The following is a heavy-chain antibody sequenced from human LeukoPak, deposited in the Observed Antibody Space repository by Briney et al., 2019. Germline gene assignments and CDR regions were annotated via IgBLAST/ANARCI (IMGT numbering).Heavy chain of an antibody. CDR1: GFTFSSYA. Sequence: PGGSLRLSCAASGFTFSSYAMSWVRQAPGKGLEWVSAISGSGGSTYYADSVKGRFTISRDNSKNTLYLQMNSLRAEDTAVHYCAKTPTYYDFWSGYYFDYWGQGTLVTVSS. V-gene: IGHV3-23*01. CDR2: ISGSGGST. CDR3: AKTPTYYDFWSGYYFDY. D-gene: IGHD3-3*01. J-gene: IGHJ4*02.